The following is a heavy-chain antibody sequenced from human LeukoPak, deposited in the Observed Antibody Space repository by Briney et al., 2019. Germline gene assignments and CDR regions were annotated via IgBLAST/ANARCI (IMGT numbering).Heavy chain of an antibody. V-gene: IGHV3-23*01. CDR2: ISGSGTST. J-gene: IGHJ4*02. D-gene: IGHD6-19*01. CDR1: GLPFSSYA. Sequence: GGSLSLFCAASGLPFSSYAMSWVRRAQGKGLEWVPAISGSGTSTYYADSVKGRFTISRDNSENTLYLQMSSLTDEDTAVYFCAKRGDRSGWSYYFDYWGQGTLVTVSS. CDR3: AKRGDRSGWSYYFDY.